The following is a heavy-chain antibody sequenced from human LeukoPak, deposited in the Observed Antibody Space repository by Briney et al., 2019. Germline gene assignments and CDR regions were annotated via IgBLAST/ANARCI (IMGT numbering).Heavy chain of an antibody. D-gene: IGHD3-3*01. CDR1: GGSISSSSYY. Sequence: SETLSLTCTVSGGSISSSSYYWGWIRQPPGKGLEWIGEINHSGSTNYNPSLKSRVTISVDTSKNQFSLKLSSVTAADTAVYYCARDGVAYYDFWSGYPREYYYYYYMDVWGKGTTVTVSS. CDR3: ARDGVAYYDFWSGYPREYYYYYYMDV. J-gene: IGHJ6*03. CDR2: INHSGST. V-gene: IGHV4-39*07.